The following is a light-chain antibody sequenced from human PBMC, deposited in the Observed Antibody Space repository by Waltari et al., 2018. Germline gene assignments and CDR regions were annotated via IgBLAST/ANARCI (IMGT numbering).Light chain of an antibody. J-gene: IGLJ2*01. CDR2: EGS. Sequence: QSALTQPVSLSGSPGQSLTISCTGPSRDVGCSILLSWYQQHPGKAPKLIIYEGSKRPSGVSNRFSGSKSGNTASLTISGLQAEDEADYHCCSYAGGSAFVVFGGGTKLTVL. V-gene: IGLV2-23*03. CDR3: CSYAGGSAFVV. CDR1: SRDVGCSIL.